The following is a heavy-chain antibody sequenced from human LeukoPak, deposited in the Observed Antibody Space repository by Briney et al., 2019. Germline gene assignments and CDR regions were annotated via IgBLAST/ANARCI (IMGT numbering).Heavy chain of an antibody. J-gene: IGHJ4*02. CDR1: GGTIRTLY. Sequence: SETLSLTCTVSGGTIRTLYWSWIRQTPGKGLEWIGYFYHTGSTNYNPSLKSRVTISVDTSKNQFSLKLSSVTAADTAVYYCARDLWNYEIDYWGQGTLVTVSS. CDR3: ARDLWNYEIDY. CDR2: FYHTGST. V-gene: IGHV4-59*11. D-gene: IGHD1-7*01.